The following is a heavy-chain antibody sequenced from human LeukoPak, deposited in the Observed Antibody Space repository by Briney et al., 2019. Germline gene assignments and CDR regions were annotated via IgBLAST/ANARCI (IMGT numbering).Heavy chain of an antibody. CDR1: GFTFSSYA. Sequence: GGSLRLSCAASGFTFSSYAMSWVRQAPGKGLGWVAAISGSGGFTYYVDSVKGWFTISRDNSKNMLYLQMNSLRAEDTAVYYCAKPYDNYGYYYYFDYWGQGALVTVSS. J-gene: IGHJ4*02. CDR3: AKPYDNYGYYYYFDY. D-gene: IGHD3-22*01. V-gene: IGHV3-23*01. CDR2: ISGSGGFT.